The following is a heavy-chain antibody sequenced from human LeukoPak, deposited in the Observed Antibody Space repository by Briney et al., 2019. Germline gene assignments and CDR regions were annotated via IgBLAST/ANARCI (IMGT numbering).Heavy chain of an antibody. CDR3: ARVVGAINYYYYGMDV. Sequence: ASVKVSCKASGYTFTSYGISWVRQAPGQGLEWMGWISAYNGNTNYAQKLQGRVTMTTDTSTSTAYMELRSLRSDDTAVYYCARVVGAINYYYYGMDVWGQGTTVTVSS. CDR1: GYTFTSYG. D-gene: IGHD1-26*01. J-gene: IGHJ6*02. V-gene: IGHV1-18*01. CDR2: ISAYNGNT.